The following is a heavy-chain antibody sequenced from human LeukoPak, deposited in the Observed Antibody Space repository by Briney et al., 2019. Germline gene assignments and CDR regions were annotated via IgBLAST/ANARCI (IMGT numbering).Heavy chain of an antibody. V-gene: IGHV4-39*07. CDR3: ARGGYYDILTGYYPAPDFDY. Sequence: SETLSLTCTVSGGSISSSSYYWGWIRQPPGKGLEWIGSIYYSGSTYYNPSLKSRVTISVDTSKNQFSLKLSSVTAADTAVYYCARGGYYDILTGYYPAPDFDYWGQGTLVTVSS. CDR1: GGSISSSSYY. CDR2: IYYSGST. D-gene: IGHD3-9*01. J-gene: IGHJ4*02.